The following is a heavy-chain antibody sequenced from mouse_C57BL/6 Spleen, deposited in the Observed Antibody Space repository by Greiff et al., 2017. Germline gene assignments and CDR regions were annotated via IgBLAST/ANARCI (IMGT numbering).Heavy chain of an antibody. V-gene: IGHV1-69*01. CDR3: ARWGMDY. Sequence: VQLQQPGAALVMPGASVKLSCKASGYTFPSYWMHWVKQRPGPGLEWIGEIDPSDSSPNSNQKFKGKSTLTVDKSSSTAYMQLSSLTSEASAVYYCARWGMDYWGQGTSVTVSS. J-gene: IGHJ4*01. CDR2: IDPSDSSP. CDR1: GYTFPSYW.